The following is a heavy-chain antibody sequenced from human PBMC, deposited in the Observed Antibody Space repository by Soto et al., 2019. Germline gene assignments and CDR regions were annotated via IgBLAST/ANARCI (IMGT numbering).Heavy chain of an antibody. D-gene: IGHD6-19*01. V-gene: IGHV3-23*01. CDR2: ISGSGRST. J-gene: IGHJ4*02. CDR3: AKYAVPGRIFDY. Sequence: EVQLLESGGDLVQPGGSLRLSCAASGFTFSSSAMSWVRQAPGKGLEWVSIISGSGRSTYYADSVKGRFTISRDNSKNTLYRQMSSLIAEDTAVYYCAKYAVPGRIFDYWGQGALVTVSS. CDR1: GFTFSSSA.